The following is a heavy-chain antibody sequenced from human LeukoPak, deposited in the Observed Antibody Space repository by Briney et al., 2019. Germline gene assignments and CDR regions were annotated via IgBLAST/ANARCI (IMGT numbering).Heavy chain of an antibody. CDR1: GFTFSSYG. Sequence: PGGSLGLSCAASGFTFSSYGMPWVRQAPGKGLEWVAVMWYDGSNKYYADSVKGRFTISRDNSKNTLYLQMNSLRAEDTAVYYCARKRRDGYKYYFDYWGQGTLVTVSS. CDR3: ARKRRDGYKYYFDY. CDR2: MWYDGSNK. V-gene: IGHV3-33*01. D-gene: IGHD5-24*01. J-gene: IGHJ4*02.